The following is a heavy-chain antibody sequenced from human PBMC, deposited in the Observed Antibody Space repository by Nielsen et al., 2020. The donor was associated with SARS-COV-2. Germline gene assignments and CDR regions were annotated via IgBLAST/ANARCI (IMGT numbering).Heavy chain of an antibody. V-gene: IGHV4-39*01. CDR1: GGSISSSSYY. Sequence: SETLSLTCTVSGGSISSSSYYWGWIRQPPGKGLEWIGSIYYSGSTYYNPSLKSRVTISVDTSKNQFSLKLSSVTAADTAVYYCARLQGSGRGDYWGQGTLVTVSS. CDR2: IYYSGST. CDR3: ARLQGSGRGDY. J-gene: IGHJ4*02. D-gene: IGHD6-19*01.